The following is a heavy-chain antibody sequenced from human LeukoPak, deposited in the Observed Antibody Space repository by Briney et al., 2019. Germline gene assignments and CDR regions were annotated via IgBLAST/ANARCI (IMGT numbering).Heavy chain of an antibody. Sequence: GGSLRLSCAASGFTFSSYGMHWARQAPGKGLEWVAFIRYDGSNKYYADSVKGRFTISRDNSKNTLYLQMNSLRAEDTAVYYCAKDDSESYYGSTIYWGQGTLVTVSS. CDR1: GFTFSSYG. CDR2: IRYDGSNK. J-gene: IGHJ4*02. V-gene: IGHV3-30*02. D-gene: IGHD1-26*01. CDR3: AKDDSESYYGSTIY.